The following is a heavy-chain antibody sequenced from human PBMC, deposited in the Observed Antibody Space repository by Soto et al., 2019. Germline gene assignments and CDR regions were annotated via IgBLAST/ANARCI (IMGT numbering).Heavy chain of an antibody. J-gene: IGHJ4*02. CDR3: TRDREITVSTWLSGGL. V-gene: IGHV1-69*02. CDR1: GGTFSPYT. D-gene: IGHD3-22*01. Sequence: QVQLVQSGAEVKKPGSSVKVSCKASGGTFSPYTINWVRQAPGPGLEWMGRIIPFHGVPNYAQKFQARVTITMDKSTSTAAMELSGLRFEDTAMYYGTRDREITVSTWLSGGLWGQGTLVTVSS. CDR2: IIPFHGVP.